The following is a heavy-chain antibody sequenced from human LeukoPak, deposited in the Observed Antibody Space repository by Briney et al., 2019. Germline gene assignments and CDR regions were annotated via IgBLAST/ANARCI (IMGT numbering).Heavy chain of an antibody. CDR1: GFTFNTYN. J-gene: IGHJ6*02. Sequence: GGSLRLSCAASGFTFNTYNMNWVRQTPRKGLEWVSLISPDSTYTFYADSVKGRFTISRDNSKNTLYLQMNSLRAEDTAVYYCARRQYYYGSGSYYNQYYYYGMDVWGQGTTVTVSS. V-gene: IGHV3-21*01. D-gene: IGHD3-10*01. CDR2: ISPDSTYT. CDR3: ARRQYYYGSGSYYNQYYYYGMDV.